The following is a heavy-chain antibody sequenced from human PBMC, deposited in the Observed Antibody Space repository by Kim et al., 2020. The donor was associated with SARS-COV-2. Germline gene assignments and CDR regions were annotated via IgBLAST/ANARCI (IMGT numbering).Heavy chain of an antibody. D-gene: IGHD3-3*01. V-gene: IGHV4-39*01. CDR3: ARRSITIFGVVSQTFDP. CDR1: GGSISSSSYY. CDR2: IYYSGST. J-gene: IGHJ5*02. Sequence: SETLSLTCTVSGGSISSSSYYWGWIRQPPGKGLEWIGSIYYSGSTYYNPSLKSRVTISVDTSKNQFSLKLSSVTAADTAVYYCARRSITIFGVVSQTFDP.